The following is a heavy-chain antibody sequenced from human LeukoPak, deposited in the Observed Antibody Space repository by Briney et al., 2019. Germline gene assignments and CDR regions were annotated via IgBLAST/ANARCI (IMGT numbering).Heavy chain of an antibody. Sequence: RASVKVSCKASGYTFTGYYTHWVRQAPGQGLEWMGWINPNSGGTNYAQKFQGRVTMTRDTSISTAYMELSRLRSDDTAVYYCARETLTYYYDSSGYSTFLDYWGQGTLVTVSS. J-gene: IGHJ4*02. V-gene: IGHV1-2*02. D-gene: IGHD3-22*01. CDR2: INPNSGGT. CDR3: ARETLTYYYDSSGYSTFLDY. CDR1: GYTFTGYY.